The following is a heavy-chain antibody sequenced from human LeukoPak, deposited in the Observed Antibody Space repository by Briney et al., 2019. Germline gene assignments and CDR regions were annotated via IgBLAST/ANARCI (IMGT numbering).Heavy chain of an antibody. J-gene: IGHJ4*02. D-gene: IGHD3-10*01. CDR1: GFTFSSYG. V-gene: IGHV3-23*01. Sequence: GGSLRLSCAASGFTFSSYGMSWVRQAPGKGLEWVSAISGSGGSTYYADSVKGRFTISRDNSKNTLYLQMNSLRAEDTAVYYCAREGFGYYGSGSYYLGLGYWGQGTLVTVSS. CDR2: ISGSGGST. CDR3: AREGFGYYGSGSYYLGLGY.